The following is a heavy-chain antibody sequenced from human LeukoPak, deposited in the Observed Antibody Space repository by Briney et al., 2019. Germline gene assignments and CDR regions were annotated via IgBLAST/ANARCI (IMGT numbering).Heavy chain of an antibody. Sequence: SVKVSCKASGGTXSSYAISWVRQAPGQGLEWMGGIIPIFGTANYAQKFQGRVTITADESTSTAYMELSSLRSEDTAVYYCASGPGSSGYYSSFDYWGQGTLVTVSS. J-gene: IGHJ4*02. CDR2: IIPIFGTA. V-gene: IGHV1-69*01. D-gene: IGHD3-22*01. CDR1: GGTXSSYA. CDR3: ASGPGSSGYYSSFDY.